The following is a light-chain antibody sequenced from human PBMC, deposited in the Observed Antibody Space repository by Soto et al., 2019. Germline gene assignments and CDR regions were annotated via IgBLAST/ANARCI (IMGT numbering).Light chain of an antibody. CDR3: QQYGSSPLIT. CDR2: GAS. V-gene: IGKV3-20*01. Sequence: EIVLTQSPGTLSLSPGERATLSCRASQSVSSSYLAWYQQKPGQAPRLLIYGASSRATGIPDRFSGSGSGTDFTITISRLEPEDFAVYYCQQYGSSPLITFGQGIRLEIK. J-gene: IGKJ5*01. CDR1: QSVSSSY.